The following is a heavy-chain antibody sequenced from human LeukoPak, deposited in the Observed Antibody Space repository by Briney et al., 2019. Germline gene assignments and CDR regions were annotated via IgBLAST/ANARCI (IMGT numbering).Heavy chain of an antibody. CDR1: GVSISSSYSY. J-gene: IGHJ4*02. Sequence: SETLSLTRIVSGVSISSSYSYWGWIRHPPGMGLECVGSIYYTGNTYYNASLKSPVSISIDTSTNQFSLNLTSVTAADTAVYYCARQTGSGLFILPGGQGTLVTVSS. CDR3: ARQTGSGLFILP. V-gene: IGHV4-39*01. CDR2: IYYTGNT. D-gene: IGHD3/OR15-3a*01.